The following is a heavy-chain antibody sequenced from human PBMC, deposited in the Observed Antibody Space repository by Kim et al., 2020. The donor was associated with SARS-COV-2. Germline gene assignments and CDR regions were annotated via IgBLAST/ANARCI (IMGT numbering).Heavy chain of an antibody. D-gene: IGHD3-9*01. V-gene: IGHV1-18*01. CDR3: ARILPSILTGYYAYSGPSDAFDI. CDR2: ISAYNGNT. J-gene: IGHJ3*02. CDR1: GYTFTSYG. Sequence: ASVKVSCKASGYTFTSYGISWVRQAPGQGLEWMGWISAYNGNTNYTQKLQGRVTITTDTSTSTAYMELRSLRSDDTAVYYCARILPSILTGYYAYSGPSDAFDIWGQGTMVTVSS.